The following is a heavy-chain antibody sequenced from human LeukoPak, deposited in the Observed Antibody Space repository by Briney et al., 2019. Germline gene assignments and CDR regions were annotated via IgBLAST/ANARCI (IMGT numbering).Heavy chain of an antibody. CDR1: GYTFTSYG. V-gene: IGHV1-18*01. CDR3: ARDYCNNPTCHTREFDY. D-gene: IGHD2/OR15-2a*01. J-gene: IGHJ4*02. CDR2: ISGYNGNT. Sequence: GASVKVSCKASGYTFTSYGISWVRQAPGQGLEWMGWISGYNGNTIYAQKLQGRVSMTTDTSTSTAYMDLRSLRPDDTAVYYCARDYCNNPTCHTREFDYWGQGTLVTVSS.